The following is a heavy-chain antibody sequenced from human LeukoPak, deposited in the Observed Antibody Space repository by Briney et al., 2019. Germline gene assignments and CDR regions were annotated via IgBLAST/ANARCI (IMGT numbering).Heavy chain of an antibody. CDR2: IKQDGSGK. J-gene: IGHJ4*02. V-gene: IGHV3-7*01. CDR3: ARDQGIAVAGTEGGDY. CDR1: GFTFSTYW. D-gene: IGHD6-19*01. Sequence: GGSLRLSCAASGFTFSTYWMSWVRQAPGRGLEWVANIKQDGSGKYYADSVKGRFTISRDNSKNTLYLQMNSLRAEDTAVYYCARDQGIAVAGTEGGDYWGQGTLVTVSS.